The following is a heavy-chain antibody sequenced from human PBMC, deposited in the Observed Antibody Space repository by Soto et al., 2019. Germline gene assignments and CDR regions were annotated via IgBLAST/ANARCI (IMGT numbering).Heavy chain of an antibody. V-gene: IGHV3-30-3*01. CDR3: ARFRNSFDI. CDR1: GFSFSNYA. CDR2: ISSDGNNK. J-gene: IGHJ3*02. Sequence: QVELVESGGGVVQPGRSLRLSCATSGFSFSNYANQWVRQAPGKGLDWVAVISSDGNNKYYADSVKGRFTISRDNSKNTSYLHMYSLRVEDTAVYYCARFRNSFDIWGQRTMVIVSS.